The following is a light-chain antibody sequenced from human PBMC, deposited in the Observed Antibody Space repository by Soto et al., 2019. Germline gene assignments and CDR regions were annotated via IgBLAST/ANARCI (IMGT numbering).Light chain of an antibody. CDR3: QQYAGSRT. J-gene: IGKJ1*01. CDR2: DAS. V-gene: IGKV3D-11*01. CDR1: QGVSSY. Sequence: EIVLTQSPATLSLSPGERATLSCRASQGVSSYLAWYQQKPGQAPRLLIYDASNRATGIPARFSGSGPGTDFTLTISSLEPEDFAVYYCQQYAGSRTFXQGTKVDIK.